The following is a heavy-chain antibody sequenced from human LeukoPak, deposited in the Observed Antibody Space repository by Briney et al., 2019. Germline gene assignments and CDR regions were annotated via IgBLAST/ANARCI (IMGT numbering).Heavy chain of an antibody. CDR3: ARWGTVARFIVDY. Sequence: KRGESLKISCKGSGYTFTTYWIGWVRQMPGKGLEWMGIIYPGNSDTRYSPSFQGQVTISADKSIGTAYLQWSSLKASDTAMYYCARWGTVARFIVDYWGQGTLVTVSS. J-gene: IGHJ4*02. D-gene: IGHD4-17*01. V-gene: IGHV5-51*01. CDR1: GYTFTTYW. CDR2: IYPGNSDT.